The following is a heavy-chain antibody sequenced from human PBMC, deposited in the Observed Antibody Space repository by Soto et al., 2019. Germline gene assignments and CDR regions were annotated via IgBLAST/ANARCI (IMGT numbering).Heavy chain of an antibody. D-gene: IGHD3-3*01. CDR1: GGYFSGYD. CDR2: INHSAGT. V-gene: IGHV4-34*01. Sequence: PSETLSLTCAVYGGYFSGYDWSWIRQPPGKGLEWIGEINHSAGTNYNPSLKSRVTISVDTSKNQFSLELSSVTAADTAVYYCARASGTYYDFWSGYRPGEGPYYFNYWGQGTLVTVSS. J-gene: IGHJ4*02. CDR3: ARASGTYYDFWSGYRPGEGPYYFNY.